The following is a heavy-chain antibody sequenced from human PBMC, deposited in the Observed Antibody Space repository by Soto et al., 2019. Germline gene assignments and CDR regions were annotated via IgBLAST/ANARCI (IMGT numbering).Heavy chain of an antibody. J-gene: IGHJ3*02. CDR1: GGSITSYY. D-gene: IGHD3-9*01. V-gene: IGHV4-59*01. Sequence: SETLSLTCAVSGGSITSYYWSWIRQSPGKGLEWIGYIYSGGSISYNPSLRSRVTILLDTSKNQFSLRLTSATAADTAVYYCARVDIGVNAFDIWGHGTMVTVSS. CDR2: IYSGGSI. CDR3: ARVDIGVNAFDI.